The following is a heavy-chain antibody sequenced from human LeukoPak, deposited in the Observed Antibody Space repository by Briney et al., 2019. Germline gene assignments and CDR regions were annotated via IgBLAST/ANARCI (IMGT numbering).Heavy chain of an antibody. CDR3: ARGALTGYGSGSYGDN. J-gene: IGHJ4*02. V-gene: IGHV1-2*02. Sequence: ASVKVSCKASGYTFTGYYMHWVRQAPGQGLEWMGWINPNSGGTNYAQKFQGRVTMTRDTSISTAYMELSRLRSDDTAVYYCARGALTGYGSGSYGDNWGQGTLVTVSS. CDR2: INPNSGGT. D-gene: IGHD3-10*01. CDR1: GYTFTGYY.